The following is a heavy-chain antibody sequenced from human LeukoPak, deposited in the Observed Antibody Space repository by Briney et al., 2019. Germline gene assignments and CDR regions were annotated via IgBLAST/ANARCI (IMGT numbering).Heavy chain of an antibody. J-gene: IGHJ3*02. V-gene: IGHV4-39*01. D-gene: IGHD3-22*01. CDR1: GGSISSSSYY. CDR2: IYYSGST. Sequence: SETLSLTCTVSGGSISSSSYYWGWIRQPPGKGLEWIGSIYYSGSTYYNPSLKSRVTISVDTSKNQFSLKLSSVTAADTAVYYCARTAQRPYYYDSSGPIDAFDIWGQGTMVTVSS. CDR3: ARTAQRPYYYDSSGPIDAFDI.